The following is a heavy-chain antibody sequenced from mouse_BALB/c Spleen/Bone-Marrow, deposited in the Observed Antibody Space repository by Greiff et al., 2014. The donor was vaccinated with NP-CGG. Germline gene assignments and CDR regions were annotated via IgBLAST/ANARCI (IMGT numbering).Heavy chain of an antibody. CDR2: IDPENGDT. D-gene: IGHD2-1*01. V-gene: IGHV14-4*02. J-gene: IGHJ4*01. CDR1: GFNIKDYY. CDR3: NGNYYAMDY. Sequence: EVQLQQSGAELVRSGASVKLSCTASGFNIKDYYMPWVKQRPEQGLEWIGWIDPENGDTEYAPKFQGKATMTADTSSNTAYLQLSSLTSEDTAVYYCNGNYYAMDYWGQGTSVTVSS.